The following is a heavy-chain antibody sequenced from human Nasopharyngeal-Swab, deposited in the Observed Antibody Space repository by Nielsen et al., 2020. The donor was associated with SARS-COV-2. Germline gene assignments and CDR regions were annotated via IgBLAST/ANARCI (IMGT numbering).Heavy chain of an antibody. CDR3: ARHPMDYYEFWSDYYYNWFDP. D-gene: IGHD3-3*01. CDR2: IYTSGST. V-gene: IGHV4-4*07. CDR1: GGSISSYY. Sequence: SETLSLTCTVSGGSISSYYWSWIRQPAGKGLEWIGRIYTSGSTNYNPSLKSRVTMSVDTSKNQFSLKLSSVTAADTAVYYCARHPMDYYEFWSDYYYNWFDPWGQGTLVTVSS. J-gene: IGHJ5*02.